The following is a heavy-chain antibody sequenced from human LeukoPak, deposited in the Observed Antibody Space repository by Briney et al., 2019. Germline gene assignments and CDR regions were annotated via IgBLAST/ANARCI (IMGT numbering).Heavy chain of an antibody. V-gene: IGHV4-34*01. J-gene: IGHJ4*02. D-gene: IGHD3-10*01. CDR1: GGSFSGYY. CDR3: ARDIVGGSGSYYNLYYFDY. CDR2: INHSGST. Sequence: SETLSLTCAVYGGSFSGYYWSWIRQPPGKGLEWIGEINHSGSTNYNPSLKSRVTISVDTSKNQFSLKLSSVTAADTAVYYCARDIVGGSGSYYNLYYFDYWGQGTLVTVSS.